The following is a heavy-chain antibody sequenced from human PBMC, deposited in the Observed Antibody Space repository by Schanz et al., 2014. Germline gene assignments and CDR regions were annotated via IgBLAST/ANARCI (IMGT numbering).Heavy chain of an antibody. V-gene: IGHV3-48*02. CDR3: ARGEFGRLFPTWFDP. CDR1: GFTFSSYS. D-gene: IGHD3-10*01. J-gene: IGHJ5*02. CDR2: ISTRSITT. Sequence: EVQLVESGGGLVKPGGSLRLSCAASGFTFSSYSMHWVRQAPGKGLEWVSYISTRSITTYYPASLKGRFTISRDDAKNSLYLQMNSLTDEDTAVYYCARGEFGRLFPTWFDPWGQGTLVTVSS.